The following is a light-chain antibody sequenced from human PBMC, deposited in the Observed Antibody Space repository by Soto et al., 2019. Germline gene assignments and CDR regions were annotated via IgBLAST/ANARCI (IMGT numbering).Light chain of an antibody. CDR3: QQYNNWPPVFT. CDR1: QNVRSN. CDR2: GAS. V-gene: IGKV3D-15*01. Sequence: EIMMTQSPATLSVSLGERATHFCRASQNVRSNLAWYQQKPGQAPRLLIHGASSRATGIPDRFSGSGFGTEFTLTINSLQSEDFAVYYCQQYNNWPPVFTFGPGTKVEI. J-gene: IGKJ3*01.